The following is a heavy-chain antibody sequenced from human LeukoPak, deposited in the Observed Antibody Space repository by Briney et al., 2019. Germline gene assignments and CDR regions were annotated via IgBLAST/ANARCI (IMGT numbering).Heavy chain of an antibody. CDR3: AGDKTTGGWYEFDY. V-gene: IGHV3-53*01. D-gene: IGHD6-19*01. CDR2: IYSGGTT. CDR1: GFTVSSNY. J-gene: IGHJ4*02. Sequence: PGGSLRLSCAASGFTVSSNYIIWVRQAPGKGLEWFLVIYSGGTTYYAESVKGRFTISRDNSKNTLYLQMNSLRAEDTAVYYCAGDKTTGGWYEFDYWGQGTLVTVSS.